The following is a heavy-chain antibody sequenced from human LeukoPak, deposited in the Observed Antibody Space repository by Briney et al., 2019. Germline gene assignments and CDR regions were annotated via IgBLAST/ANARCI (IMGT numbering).Heavy chain of an antibody. CDR1: GFTVSSNY. J-gene: IGHJ3*02. CDR3: ARGPAFDM. V-gene: IGHV3-66*01. Sequence: PGGSLRLSCAASGFTVSSNYMSWVRQAPGKGPEWVSVIYSDTSTYYADSVKGRFTISRDNSKNTLFLQMNSLRDEDMAVYYCARGPAFDMWGQGTMVTVSS. CDR2: IYSDTST.